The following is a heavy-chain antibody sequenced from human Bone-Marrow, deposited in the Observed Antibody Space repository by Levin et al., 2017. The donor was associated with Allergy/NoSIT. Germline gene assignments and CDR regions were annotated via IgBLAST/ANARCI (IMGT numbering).Heavy chain of an antibody. CDR1: GGIFSNFA. D-gene: IGHD3-10*01. J-gene: IGHJ4*02. V-gene: IGHV1-69*06. CDR3: ARGGRNSYYRRLGFDF. CDR2: IVPMFGTP. Sequence: ASVKVSCKASGGIFSNFAISWVRQAPGQGLEYMGGIVPMFGTPNYAPRFQGRVTLTADTSTTTAYMELSSLTSGDTAVYYCARGGRNSYYRRLGFDFWGQGTLVTVSS.